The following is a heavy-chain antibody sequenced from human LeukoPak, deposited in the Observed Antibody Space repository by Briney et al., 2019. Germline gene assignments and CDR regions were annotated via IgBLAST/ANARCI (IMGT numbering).Heavy chain of an antibody. J-gene: IGHJ1*01. Sequence: GGSLRLSCAASGFTFSSYSMNWVRQAPGKGLEWVSVISSSSSYIHYADSVKGRFIISRDNAKNSMYLQMNSLRAEDTAVYYCARGYCGSSNCDKGFFQHWGQGTLVTVSS. CDR2: ISSSSSYI. V-gene: IGHV3-21*01. CDR1: GFTFSSYS. CDR3: ARGYCGSSNCDKGFFQH. D-gene: IGHD2-2*01.